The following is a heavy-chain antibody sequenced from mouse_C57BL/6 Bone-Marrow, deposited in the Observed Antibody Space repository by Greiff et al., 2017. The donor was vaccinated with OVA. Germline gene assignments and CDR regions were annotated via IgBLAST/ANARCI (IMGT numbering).Heavy chain of an antibody. D-gene: IGHD1-1*01. CDR2: IDPEDGET. CDR3: ASALGITTVVARGFAY. J-gene: IGHJ3*01. CDR1: GFNIKDYY. Sequence: VQLQQSGAELVKPGASVKLSCTASGFNIKDYYMHWVKQRTEQGLEWIGRIDPEDGETKYAPKFQGNATITADTSSNTAYLQLSSLTSEDTAVYYCASALGITTVVARGFAYWGQGTLVTVSA. V-gene: IGHV14-2*01.